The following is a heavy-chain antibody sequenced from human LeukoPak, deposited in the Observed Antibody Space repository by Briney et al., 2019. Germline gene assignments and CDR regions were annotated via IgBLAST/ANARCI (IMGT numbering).Heavy chain of an antibody. CDR3: AREGPPTTVTTYDY. Sequence: PRGSLRLSCAASGFTFSSYSMNWVRQAPGKGLEWVSSISSSSSYIYYADSVKGRFTISRDNAKNSLYLQMNSLRAEDTAVYYCAREGPPTTVTTYDYWGQGTLVTVSS. J-gene: IGHJ4*02. D-gene: IGHD4-17*01. CDR2: ISSSSSYI. V-gene: IGHV3-21*01. CDR1: GFTFSSYS.